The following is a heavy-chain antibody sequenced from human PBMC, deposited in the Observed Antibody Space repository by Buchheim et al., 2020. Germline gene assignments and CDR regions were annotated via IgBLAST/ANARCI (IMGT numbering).Heavy chain of an antibody. J-gene: IGHJ4*01. Sequence: EVQLVESGGGLVQPGGSLRLSCVASGFSFSHYNMHWIRQVPGKGLAWFSRINENGDVTTYADSVRGRFPISRDNAKNTVHLQMNSLRAEDTAVYFCARDRSWVIYDYWGLGTL. V-gene: IGHV3-74*03. CDR3: ARDRSWVIYDY. CDR1: GFSFSHYN. D-gene: IGHD1-26*01. CDR2: INENGDVT.